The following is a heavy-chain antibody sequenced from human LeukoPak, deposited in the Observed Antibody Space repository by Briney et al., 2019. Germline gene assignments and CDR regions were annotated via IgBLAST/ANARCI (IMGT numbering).Heavy chain of an antibody. CDR3: ARDLVAAGTFDY. CDR1: GFTFSSYG. Sequence: GRSLRLSCAASGFTFSSYGMHWVQQAPGKGLEWVAVIWYDGSNKYYADSVKGRFTISRDNSKNTLYLQMNSLRAEDTAVYYCARDLVAAGTFDYWGQGTLVTVSS. V-gene: IGHV3-33*01. CDR2: IWYDGSNK. D-gene: IGHD6-13*01. J-gene: IGHJ4*02.